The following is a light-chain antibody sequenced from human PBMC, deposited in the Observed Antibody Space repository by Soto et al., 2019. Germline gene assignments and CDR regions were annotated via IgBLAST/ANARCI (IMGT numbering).Light chain of an antibody. CDR2: GAS. Sequence: EIVMTQSPATLSVSPGERATLSCRASQSVSSNLAWYQQKAGQAPRLLIYGASTRPTGIPARFSGSGSGTEFTLTISSLQSEDFAVYYCQQYSDWPRTFGQGTKVEIK. CDR3: QQYSDWPRT. CDR1: QSVSSN. J-gene: IGKJ1*01. V-gene: IGKV3-15*01.